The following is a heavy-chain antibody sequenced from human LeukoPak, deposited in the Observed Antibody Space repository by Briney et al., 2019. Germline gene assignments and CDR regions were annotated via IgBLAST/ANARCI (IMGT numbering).Heavy chain of an antibody. V-gene: IGHV3-74*01. J-gene: IGHJ3*02. CDR2: INSDGSGP. CDR1: GFAFSTYW. Sequence: HPGGSLRLSCGASGFAFSTYWMHWVRQAPGKGLVWVSLINSDGSGPTYADSVKGRFTISRDNAKNSLYLQMNSLRAEDTAVYYCARDPPQPTYYDYVWGSYRYLDAFDIWGQGTMVTVSS. D-gene: IGHD3-16*02. CDR3: ARDPPQPTYYDYVWGSYRYLDAFDI.